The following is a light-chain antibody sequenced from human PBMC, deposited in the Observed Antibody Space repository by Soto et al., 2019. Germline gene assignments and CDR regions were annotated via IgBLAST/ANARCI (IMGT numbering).Light chain of an antibody. Sequence: DIQMTQSPATRSASVGDRVTITCRASQSISVWLAWFQQIPGKAPKLLIYAASILESGVPSRFSGSGSGTEFTLTISSVQPDDFATYYCQHYNSYPYTFGQGTRLEIK. CDR1: QSISVW. V-gene: IGKV1-5*01. CDR2: AAS. CDR3: QHYNSYPYT. J-gene: IGKJ2*01.